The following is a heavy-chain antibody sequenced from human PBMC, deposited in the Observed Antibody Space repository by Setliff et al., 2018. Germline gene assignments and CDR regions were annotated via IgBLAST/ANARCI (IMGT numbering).Heavy chain of an antibody. D-gene: IGHD1-26*01. CDR1: GFTFSNYW. J-gene: IGHJ6*03. Sequence: PGGSLRLSCAASGFTFSNYWMSWVRQTPGKGLEWVAHIKQDGSEKYYVDSVKGRFIISRDNAKNSLYLQMNSLRDEDTAVYYCARERVGRYYYYHMDVWGKGTTVTISS. CDR3: ARERVGRYYYYHMDV. CDR2: IKQDGSEK. V-gene: IGHV3-7*03.